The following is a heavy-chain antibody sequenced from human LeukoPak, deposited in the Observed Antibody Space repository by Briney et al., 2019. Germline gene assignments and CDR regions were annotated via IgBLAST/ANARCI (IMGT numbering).Heavy chain of an antibody. J-gene: IGHJ4*02. V-gene: IGHV3-23*01. CDR2: ISGSGGST. D-gene: IGHD4-17*01. Sequence: GGSLRLSCVVSGITLSNYGMSWVRQAPGKGLEWVSAISGSGGSTYYADSVKGRFTISRDNSKNTLYLQMNSLRAEDTAVYYCAKQTYYGDSDYWGQGTLVTVSS. CDR3: AKQTYYGDSDY. CDR1: GITLSNYG.